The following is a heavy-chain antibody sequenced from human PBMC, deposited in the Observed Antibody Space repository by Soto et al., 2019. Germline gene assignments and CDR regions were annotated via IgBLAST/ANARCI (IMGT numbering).Heavy chain of an antibody. CDR3: AGGGSGYVWFNEF. V-gene: IGHV1-69*01. D-gene: IGHD3-22*01. J-gene: IGHJ4*02. CDR2: IIPIFGTA. Sequence: QEQLVQSGAEVKKPGSSVKVSCKASGGIFSSYAISWVRQAPGQGLEWMGGIIPIFGTANYAQKFQGRVTITEDESTNTAYMDLSSLKSEDTAIYYCAGGGSGYVWFNEFWGQGTLVTVSS. CDR1: GGIFSSYA.